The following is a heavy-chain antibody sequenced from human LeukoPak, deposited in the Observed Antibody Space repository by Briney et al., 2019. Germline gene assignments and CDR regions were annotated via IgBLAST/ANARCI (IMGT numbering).Heavy chain of an antibody. CDR2: INPSGGST. D-gene: IGHD1-26*01. Sequence: ASVKVSCKASGYTFTSYYMHWVRQAPGQGLERMGIINPSGGSTSYAQKFQGRVTMTRDTSTSTVYMELSSLRSEDTAVYYCARVWLGGSQNHYNWFDPWGQGTLVTVSS. J-gene: IGHJ5*02. CDR1: GYTFTSYY. CDR3: ARVWLGGSQNHYNWFDP. V-gene: IGHV1-46*01.